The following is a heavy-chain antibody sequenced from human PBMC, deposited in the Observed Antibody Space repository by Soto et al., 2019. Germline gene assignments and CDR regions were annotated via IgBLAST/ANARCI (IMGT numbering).Heavy chain of an antibody. V-gene: IGHV3-33*01. D-gene: IGHD1-26*01. Sequence: GGSLRLSCAASGFSFSSYGMHWVRQAPGKGLEWVAVIWYDGSNKYYADSVKGRFTISRDNSKNTLYLQMNSLRAEDTAVYYCARDGSPYYYYGMDVWGQGTTVTVSS. CDR3: ARDGSPYYYYGMDV. J-gene: IGHJ6*02. CDR1: GFSFSSYG. CDR2: IWYDGSNK.